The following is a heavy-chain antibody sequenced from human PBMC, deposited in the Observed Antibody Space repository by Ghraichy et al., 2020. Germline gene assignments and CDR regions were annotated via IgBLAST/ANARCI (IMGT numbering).Heavy chain of an antibody. V-gene: IGHV4-59*01. CDR2: IYNSGSG. D-gene: IGHD3-10*01. CDR3: ARDEHYYGSGSYYSLWY. Sequence: SETLSLTCTVSGAPISNYYWSWIRQPPGKGLEWIGYIYNSGSGNYNPSLKSRVTMSLDTSKNQFSLKLSSVTAADTAVYYCARDEHYYGSGSYYSLWYWGQGTLVTVSS. CDR1: GAPISNYY. J-gene: IGHJ4*02.